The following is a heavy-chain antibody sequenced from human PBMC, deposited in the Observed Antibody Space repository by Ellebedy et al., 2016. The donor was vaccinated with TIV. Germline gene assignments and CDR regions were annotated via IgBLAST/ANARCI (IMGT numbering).Heavy chain of an antibody. V-gene: IGHV3-66*01. J-gene: IGHJ6*02. CDR3: ARDVATIPLLVSGYGMDV. Sequence: GESLKISCAASGFTVSSYYMNWVRQAPGKGLEWVSIIYSSGSTYYGDSVKGRFTISRDDSKNTLFLQMNSLRAEDTAVYFCARDVATIPLLVSGYGMDVWGRGTTVTVSS. CDR2: IYSSGST. CDR1: GFTVSSYY. D-gene: IGHD2-8*01.